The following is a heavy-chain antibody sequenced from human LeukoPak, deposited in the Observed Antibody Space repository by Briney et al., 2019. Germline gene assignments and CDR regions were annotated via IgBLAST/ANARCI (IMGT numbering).Heavy chain of an antibody. CDR2: IYYSGST. CDR3: ARHPRRFFGVVNWFDP. J-gene: IGHJ5*02. D-gene: IGHD3-3*01. V-gene: IGHV4-59*01. Sequence: SETLSLTCTVSGGSISSYYWSWIRQPPGKGLEWIGYIYYSGSTNYNPSLKSRVTISVDTSKNQFSLKLSSVTAADTAVYYCARHPRRFFGVVNWFDPWGQGTLVTVSS. CDR1: GGSISSYY.